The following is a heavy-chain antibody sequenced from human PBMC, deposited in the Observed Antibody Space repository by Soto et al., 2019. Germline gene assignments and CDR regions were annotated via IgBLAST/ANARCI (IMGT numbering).Heavy chain of an antibody. D-gene: IGHD2-15*01. Sequence: SETLSLTCTVSGGSISSSSYYWGWIRQPPGKGLEWIGSIYYSGSTYYNPSLKSRVTISVDTSKNQFSLKLSSVAAADTAVYYCARHVVVAATVGAYFDYWGQGTLVTVSS. J-gene: IGHJ4*02. CDR3: ARHVVVAATVGAYFDY. CDR1: GGSISSSSYY. CDR2: IYYSGST. V-gene: IGHV4-39*01.